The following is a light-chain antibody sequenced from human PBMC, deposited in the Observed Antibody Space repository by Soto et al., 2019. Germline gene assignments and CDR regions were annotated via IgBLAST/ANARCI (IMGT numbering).Light chain of an antibody. J-gene: IGKJ3*01. CDR2: TAS. CDR1: QDIKND. Sequence: DIQMTQSPSSLSESVGDRVTITCRASQDIKNDLGWYQQKPGKAPKRLIYTASNMQGGLTSRFSGSGYGTEFTLTISSLQPEDFANYCCRQHNWYPFSFGLGTKVNIK. CDR3: RQHNWYPFS. V-gene: IGKV1-17*01.